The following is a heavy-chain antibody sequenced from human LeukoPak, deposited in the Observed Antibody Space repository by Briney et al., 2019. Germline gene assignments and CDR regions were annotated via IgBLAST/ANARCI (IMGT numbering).Heavy chain of an antibody. Sequence: SETLSLTCAVSGYSISSGYYWGWIRQPPGKGLEWIGSIYHSGSTYYNPPLKSRVTISVDTSKNQFSLKLSSVTAADTAVYYCARIMYNWFDPWGQGTLITVSS. D-gene: IGHD2-8*01. CDR1: GYSISSGYY. J-gene: IGHJ5*02. CDR3: ARIMYNWFDP. V-gene: IGHV4-38-2*01. CDR2: IYHSGST.